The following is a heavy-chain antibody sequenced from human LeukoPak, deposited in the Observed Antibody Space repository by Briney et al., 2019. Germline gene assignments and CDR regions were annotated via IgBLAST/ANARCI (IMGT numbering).Heavy chain of an antibody. D-gene: IGHD1-26*01. V-gene: IGHV3-23*01. CDR3: AKIVGVYFGAFDI. Sequence: GGSLRLSCAASGFTFSSYAMSWVRQAPGKGLECVSAISGRGGNTNYADSVKGRFTISRDNSKNTLYLQMNSLRAEDTALYYCAKIVGVYFGAFDIWGQGTMVTVSS. CDR1: GFTFSSYA. J-gene: IGHJ3*02. CDR2: ISGRGGNT.